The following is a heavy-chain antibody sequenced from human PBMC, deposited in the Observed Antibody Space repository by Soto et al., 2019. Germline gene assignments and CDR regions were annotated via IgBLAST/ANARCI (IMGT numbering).Heavy chain of an antibody. V-gene: IGHV2-26*01. CDR2: IFSNDEK. CDR1: GFSLSNARMG. D-gene: IGHD3-9*01. J-gene: IGHJ5*02. CDR3: ARIQGILTGYHIGRNWFDP. Sequence: QVTLKESGPVLVKPTETLTLTCTVSGFSLSNARMGVSWFRQPPGKALEWLAHIFSNDEKSYSTSLKSRLTISKDTSKRQVVLTMTNMDPMDTATYYCARIQGILTGYHIGRNWFDPWGQGTLVTVSS.